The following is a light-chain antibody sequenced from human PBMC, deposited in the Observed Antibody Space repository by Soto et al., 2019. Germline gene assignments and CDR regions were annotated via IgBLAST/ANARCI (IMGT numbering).Light chain of an antibody. CDR1: QTINSN. Sequence: EIVMTQSPATLSVSPGDRATVSCRASQTINSNLAWYQQKPGQAPRLLIHGASTRATGVPARFSGRGSGTEFTLTISSLQSEDFAVYYCQQYHNWPPQYTFGQGTKLQI. CDR2: GAS. J-gene: IGKJ2*01. CDR3: QQYHNWPPQYT. V-gene: IGKV3-15*01.